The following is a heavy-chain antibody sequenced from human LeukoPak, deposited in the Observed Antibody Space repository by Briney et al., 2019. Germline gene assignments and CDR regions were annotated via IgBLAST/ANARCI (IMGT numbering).Heavy chain of an antibody. CDR3: ARGFYYYGVDV. V-gene: IGHV3-48*03. J-gene: IGHJ6*02. Sequence: GGSLRLSCAASGFTFSSYEMNWVRQAPGKGLEWVSYISSSGSTIYYADSVKGRFTISRDNAKNSLYLQMNSLRAEDTAVYYCARGFYYYGVDVWGQGTTVHVSS. CDR1: GFTFSSYE. CDR2: ISSSGSTI.